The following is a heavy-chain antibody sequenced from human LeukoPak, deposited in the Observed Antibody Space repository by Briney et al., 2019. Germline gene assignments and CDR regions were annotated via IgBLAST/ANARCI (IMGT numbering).Heavy chain of an antibody. CDR3: ARHLSGITGYTYGRGIDY. CDR2: IYHSGST. V-gene: IGHV4-4*02. J-gene: IGHJ4*02. D-gene: IGHD5-18*01. Sequence: TSGTLSLTCAVSGGSISSSNWWSWVRQPPGKGLEWIGEIYHSGSTNYNPSLKSRVTISVDKSKNQFSLKLSSVTAADTAVYYCARHLSGITGYTYGRGIDYWGQGTLVTVSS. CDR1: GGSISSSNW.